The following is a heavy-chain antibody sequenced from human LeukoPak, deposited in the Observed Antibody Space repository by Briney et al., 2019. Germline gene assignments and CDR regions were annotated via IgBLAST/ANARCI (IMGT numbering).Heavy chain of an antibody. Sequence: PSETLSLTCAVYGGSFSGYYWSWIRQPPGKGLEWIGEINHSGSTNYNPSLKSRVTKSVDTSKNQFSLKLSSVTAADTAVYYCARGGIVGAPRAANWFDPWGQGTLVTVSS. CDR2: INHSGST. J-gene: IGHJ5*02. D-gene: IGHD1-26*01. V-gene: IGHV4-34*01. CDR3: ARGGIVGAPRAANWFDP. CDR1: GGSFSGYY.